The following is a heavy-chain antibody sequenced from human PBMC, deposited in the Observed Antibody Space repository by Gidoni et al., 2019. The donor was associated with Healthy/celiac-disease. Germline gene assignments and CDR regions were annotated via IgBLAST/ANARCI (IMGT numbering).Heavy chain of an antibody. V-gene: IGHV3-21*01. CDR1: GFTFSSYS. J-gene: IGHJ4*02. D-gene: IGHD4-17*01. CDR3: ARVTGDYDTGFFDY. CDR2: ISSSSSYI. Sequence: EVQLVEAGGGRVKPGGSLRRSCAASGFTFSSYSMNWVRQAPGKGLEWVSSISSSSSYIYYADSVKGRFTISIDNAKNSLYLQMNSLRAEDTAVYYCARVTGDYDTGFFDYWGQGTLVTVSS.